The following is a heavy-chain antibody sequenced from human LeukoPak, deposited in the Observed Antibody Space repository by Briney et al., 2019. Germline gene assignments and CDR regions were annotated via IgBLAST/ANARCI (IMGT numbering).Heavy chain of an antibody. CDR2: IYHTGST. Sequence: SETLTLTCIVSGDSISSYYWSWIRQPPGKGLEWIGYIYHTGSTKYNPSLKSRVTISVDTSKNQFSLKLSSVTAADTAVYYCARQYYYESSGFWYWGQGTLVTVSS. J-gene: IGHJ4*02. V-gene: IGHV4-59*01. CDR1: GDSISSYY. D-gene: IGHD3-22*01. CDR3: ARQYYYESSGFWY.